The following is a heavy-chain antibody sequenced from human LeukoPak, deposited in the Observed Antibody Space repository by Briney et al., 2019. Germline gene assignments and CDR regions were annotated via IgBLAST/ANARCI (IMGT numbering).Heavy chain of an antibody. J-gene: IGHJ3*02. Sequence: SETLSLTCTVSGGSISSYYRSWIRQPPGKGLEWIGYIYYSGSTTYNPSLKSRVTISVDTSKNQFSLKLSSVTAADTAVYYCARDRVVGAIDTFDIWGQGTMVTVSS. V-gene: IGHV4-59*01. CDR3: ARDRVVGAIDTFDI. CDR2: IYYSGST. CDR1: GGSISSYY. D-gene: IGHD1-26*01.